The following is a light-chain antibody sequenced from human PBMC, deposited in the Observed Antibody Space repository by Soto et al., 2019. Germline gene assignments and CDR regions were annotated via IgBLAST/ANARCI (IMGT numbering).Light chain of an antibody. CDR3: QSYDRGLTAYV. J-gene: IGLJ1*01. CDR2: GND. Sequence: QSVLTQPPSVSGAPGQRVTISCTGPSSNIGAGYEVHWYHQLPGTAPKLLVSGNDNRPSGVPDRLSASKSGTSGSLAITGLQAEDEGHYYCQSYDRGLTAYVFGTGTKLTVL. CDR1: SSNIGAGYE. V-gene: IGLV1-40*01.